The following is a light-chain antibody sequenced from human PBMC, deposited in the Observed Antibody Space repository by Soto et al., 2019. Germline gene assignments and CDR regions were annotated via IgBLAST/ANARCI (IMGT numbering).Light chain of an antibody. CDR2: DAS. CDR3: QQDGSSPFT. V-gene: IGKV3-20*01. J-gene: IGKJ4*01. CDR1: QTVRNNY. Sequence: LTQSPSSLSFSQGDRATLSCRASQTVRNNYLAWYQQKPGQAPRLLIYDASSRATGVPDRFSGSGSGTDFTLTISRLEPEDFAIYYCQQDGSSPFTFGRGTKVDIK.